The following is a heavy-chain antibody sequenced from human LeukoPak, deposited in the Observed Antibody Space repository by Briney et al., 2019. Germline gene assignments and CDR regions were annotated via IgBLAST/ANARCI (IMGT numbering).Heavy chain of an antibody. V-gene: IGHV4-59*08. Sequence: SETLSLTRTVSGGSISSYYWSWIRQPPGKGLEWIGYIYYSGSTNYNPSLKSRVTISVDTSKNQFSLKLSSVTAADTAVYYCARWGPTYYYDSSGYYGTFDYWGQGTLVTVSS. CDR2: IYYSGST. CDR3: ARWGPTYYYDSSGYYGTFDY. CDR1: GGSISSYY. D-gene: IGHD3-22*01. J-gene: IGHJ4*02.